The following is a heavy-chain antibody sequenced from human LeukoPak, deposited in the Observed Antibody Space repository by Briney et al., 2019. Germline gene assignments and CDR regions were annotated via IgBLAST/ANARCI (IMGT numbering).Heavy chain of an antibody. J-gene: IGHJ4*02. CDR3: AKAEGYDSSGWYPYFDY. D-gene: IGHD3-22*01. Sequence: GGSLRLSCVASRFTFSSYSMNWVRQAPGKGLEWVAFIRYGGNNEYYADSVKGRFTISRDNSKSTLYLQMSSLRAEDTAVYYCAKAEGYDSSGWYPYFDYWGQGTLVTVSS. V-gene: IGHV3-30*02. CDR2: IRYGGNNE. CDR1: RFTFSSYS.